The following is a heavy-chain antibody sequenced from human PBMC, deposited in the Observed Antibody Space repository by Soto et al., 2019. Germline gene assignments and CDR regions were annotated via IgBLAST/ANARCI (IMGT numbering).Heavy chain of an antibody. Sequence: EVQLVESGGGLVQPGGSLRLSCAASGFTFSSYWMSWVRQAPGKGLEWVANIKQDGSEKYYVDSVKGRFTISRDNANNSLYLQINSLTAEETAVYYCARAEGSQETCGGDCAGYFDLWGRGALVTVSS. D-gene: IGHD2-21*02. CDR3: ARAEGSQETCGGDCAGYFDL. V-gene: IGHV3-7*05. CDR1: GFTFSSYW. J-gene: IGHJ2*01. CDR2: IKQDGSEK.